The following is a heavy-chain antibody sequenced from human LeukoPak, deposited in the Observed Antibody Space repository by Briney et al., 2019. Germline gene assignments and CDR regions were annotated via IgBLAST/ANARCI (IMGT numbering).Heavy chain of an antibody. J-gene: IGHJ3*02. CDR2: INPNSGGT. CDR3: ARSVLRYFDWLLSWASDAFDI. D-gene: IGHD3-9*01. CDR1: GYTFTGYY. Sequence: ASVKASCKASGYTFTGYYMHWVRQAPGQGLEWMGWINPNSGGTNYAQKFQGRVTMTRDTSISTAYMELSRLRSDDTAVYYCARSVLRYFDWLLSWASDAFDIWGQGTMVTVSS. V-gene: IGHV1-2*02.